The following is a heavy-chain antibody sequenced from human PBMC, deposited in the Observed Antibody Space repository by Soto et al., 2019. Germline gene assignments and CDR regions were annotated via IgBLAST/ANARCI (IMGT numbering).Heavy chain of an antibody. V-gene: IGHV3-9*01. CDR1: GFTFDVYA. D-gene: IGHD3-3*01. CDR2: ISWNSGSI. J-gene: IGHJ6*03. Sequence: GGSLRLSCAACGFTFDVYAMHWVRQAPGKGLEWVSGISWNSGSIGYADSVKGRFTISRDNAKNSLYLQMNSLRAEDTALYYCAKDLHDFWSGPSPMDVWGKGTTVTVSS. CDR3: AKDLHDFWSGPSPMDV.